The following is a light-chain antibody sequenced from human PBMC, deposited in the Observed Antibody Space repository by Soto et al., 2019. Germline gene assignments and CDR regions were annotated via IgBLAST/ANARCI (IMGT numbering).Light chain of an antibody. Sequence: DIQMTQSPSSLSASVGDRVTITCRASQSISSYLNWYQQKPGKAPKLLIYAASSLQSGFPSRFSGSGSGTDFTLTISSLQHEDFATYYCQQSYGAPITFGLGTRLEI. V-gene: IGKV1-39*01. CDR2: AAS. CDR1: QSISSY. J-gene: IGKJ5*01. CDR3: QQSYGAPIT.